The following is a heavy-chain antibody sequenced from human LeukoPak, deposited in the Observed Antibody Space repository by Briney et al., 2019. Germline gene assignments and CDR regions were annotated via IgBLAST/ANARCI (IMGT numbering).Heavy chain of an antibody. D-gene: IGHD2-2*01. CDR1: GFTFSSYA. J-gene: IGHJ4*02. Sequence: GGSLRLSCAASGFTFSSYAMSWVRQAPGKGLEWVLAISGSGGSTYYADSVKGRFTISRDNSKNTLYLQMNSLRAEDTAVYYCAKGTDIVVVPAAPVDYWGQGTLVTVSS. V-gene: IGHV3-23*01. CDR3: AKGTDIVVVPAAPVDY. CDR2: ISGSGGST.